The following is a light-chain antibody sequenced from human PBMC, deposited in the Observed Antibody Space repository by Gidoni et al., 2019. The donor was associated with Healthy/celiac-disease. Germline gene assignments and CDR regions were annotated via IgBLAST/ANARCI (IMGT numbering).Light chain of an antibody. Sequence: SYDLTQPPSASVSPGQTARIPCSGDALPKQYAYWYQQKPGQAPVLVIYKDSERPSGIPERFSGSSSGTTVTLTISGVQAEDEADYYCQSADSSGTWVFGGGTKLTVL. V-gene: IGLV3-25*03. CDR3: QSADSSGTWV. J-gene: IGLJ3*02. CDR2: KDS. CDR1: ALPKQY.